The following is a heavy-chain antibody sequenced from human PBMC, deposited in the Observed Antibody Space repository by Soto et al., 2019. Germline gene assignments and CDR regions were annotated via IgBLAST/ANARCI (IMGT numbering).Heavy chain of an antibody. D-gene: IGHD3-10*01. CDR2: ISYRGTT. Sequence: QVQLQESGPGLVKPSQTLSLTCAVSGGSVNSGGYHWCWIRQHPGKGLEWIGYISYRGTTYYNPSLKSRVAISTDTSKNQFSLTLSSVTVADTAVYYCARDLWFGELEGGYGLDVWGQGTTVIVSS. CDR3: ARDLWFGELEGGYGLDV. V-gene: IGHV4-31*11. J-gene: IGHJ6*02. CDR1: GGSVNSGGYH.